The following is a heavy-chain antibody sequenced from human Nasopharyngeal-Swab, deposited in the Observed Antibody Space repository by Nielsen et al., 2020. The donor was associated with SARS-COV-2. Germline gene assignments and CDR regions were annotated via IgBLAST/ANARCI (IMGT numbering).Heavy chain of an antibody. CDR2: ISWNSGSI. Sequence: GGSLRLSCAASGFTFDDYAMHWVRQAPGKGLEWVSGISWNSGSIGYADSVKGRFTISRENAKNSLYLQMNSLRAEDTALYYCATADYYYYGMDVWGQGTTVTVSS. V-gene: IGHV3-9*01. CDR3: ATADYYYYGMDV. CDR1: GFTFDDYA. J-gene: IGHJ6*02.